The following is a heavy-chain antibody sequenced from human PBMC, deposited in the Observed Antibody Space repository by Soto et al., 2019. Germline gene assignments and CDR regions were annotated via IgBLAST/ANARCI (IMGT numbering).Heavy chain of an antibody. D-gene: IGHD2-8*01. V-gene: IGHV3-21*04. CDR1: GFIFSGYA. CDR2: INGISTI. CDR3: ASGTNGAFFVY. Sequence: GGSLRLSCAASGFIFSGYAMAWVRQAPGQGLEWISGINGISTIFYADSVKGRFTISRDNVKNSLYLQMNSLRAEDTAVYYCASGTNGAFFVYWGQGILVTVSS. J-gene: IGHJ4*02.